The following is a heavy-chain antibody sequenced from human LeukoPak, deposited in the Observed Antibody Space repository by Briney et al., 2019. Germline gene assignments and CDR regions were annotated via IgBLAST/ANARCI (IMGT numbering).Heavy chain of an antibody. D-gene: IGHD1-26*01. J-gene: IGHJ4*02. CDR2: INHSGST. Sequence: SETLSLTCTVSGGSISSGSYYWTWIRQPAGKGLEWIGEINHSGSTNYNPSLKSRVTISVDTSKNQFSLKLSSVTAADTAVYYCARLGYSGSYWGQGTLVTVSS. CDR3: ARLGYSGSY. V-gene: IGHV4-61*10. CDR1: GGSISSGSYY.